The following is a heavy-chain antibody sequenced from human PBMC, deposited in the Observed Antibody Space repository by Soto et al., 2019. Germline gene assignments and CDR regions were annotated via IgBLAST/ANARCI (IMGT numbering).Heavy chain of an antibody. CDR3: ANRYCSGSSCFGIDV. Sequence: EVQLLESGGDLVQPGGSLRLACVASGFTFSNYAMRWVRQAPGKGLEWVAGISGVGGSIYYTASVKGRFTISRDNSQNTLYLQMDRLRAEDTALYYCANRYCSGSSCFGIDVWGQGTPVTVSS. V-gene: IGHV3-23*01. D-gene: IGHD2-15*01. CDR2: ISGVGGSI. CDR1: GFTFSNYA. J-gene: IGHJ6*02.